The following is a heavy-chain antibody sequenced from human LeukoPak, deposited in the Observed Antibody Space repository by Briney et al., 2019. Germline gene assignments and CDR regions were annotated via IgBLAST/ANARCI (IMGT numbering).Heavy chain of an antibody. V-gene: IGHV3-7*03. CDR2: IKQDGSES. Sequence: GGALRLSCAASGFTISSDWMSWVCQAPGKGLERVGNIKQDGSESYYVDSVKGRFSISRDNAKNSVYLQMISLRVEDTAVYYCARDFHCSGGTCYIDYYYYAMDVWGKGTTVTVSS. J-gene: IGHJ6*04. CDR1: GFTISSDW. CDR3: ARDFHCSGGTCYIDYYYYAMDV. D-gene: IGHD2-15*01.